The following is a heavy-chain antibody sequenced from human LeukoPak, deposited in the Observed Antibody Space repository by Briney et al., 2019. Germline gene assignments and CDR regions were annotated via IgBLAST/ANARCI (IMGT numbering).Heavy chain of an antibody. CDR2: ISWNSGSI. V-gene: IGHV3-9*01. J-gene: IGHJ4*02. Sequence: PGGSLRLSCAASGFTFDDYAMHWVRQAPGKGLEWASGISWNSGSIGYADSVKGRFTISRDNAKNSLHLQMNSLRAEDTAVYYCASANYSSGYYHGDYWGQGTLVTVSS. CDR1: GFTFDDYA. CDR3: ASANYSSGYYHGDY. D-gene: IGHD3-22*01.